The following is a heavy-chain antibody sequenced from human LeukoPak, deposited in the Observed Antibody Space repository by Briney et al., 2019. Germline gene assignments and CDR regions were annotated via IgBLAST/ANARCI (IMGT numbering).Heavy chain of an antibody. V-gene: IGHV4-39*01. Sequence: KPSETLSLTCTVSGGSISSSSYYWGWIRQPPGKGLEWIGSIYYSGSTYYNLSLKSRVTISVDTSKNQFSLKLSSVTAADTAVYYCARLTVTYYYDSSGSHLDYWGQGTLVTVSS. J-gene: IGHJ4*02. CDR1: GGSISSSSYY. D-gene: IGHD3-22*01. CDR2: IYYSGST. CDR3: ARLTVTYYYDSSGSHLDY.